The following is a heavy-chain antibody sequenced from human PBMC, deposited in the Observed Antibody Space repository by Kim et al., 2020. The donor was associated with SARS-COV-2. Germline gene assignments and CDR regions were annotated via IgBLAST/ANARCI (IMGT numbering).Heavy chain of an antibody. CDR2: K. CDR3: GKGDYRNRLLNY. J-gene: IGHJ4*02. V-gene: IGHV3-23*01. D-gene: IGHD2-21*01. Sequence: KYYADYGKGRFTISRDTTKDELYLQMSSLRDEDTAVYYCGKGDYRNRLLNYWGQGTLVTVSS.